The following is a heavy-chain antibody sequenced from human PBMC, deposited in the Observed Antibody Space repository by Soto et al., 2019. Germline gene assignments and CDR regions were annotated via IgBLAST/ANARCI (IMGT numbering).Heavy chain of an antibody. V-gene: IGHV1-18*01. CDR1: GYSFTTYG. CDR2: ISAYNGNT. CDR3: AREGPAPYYYYGMDV. J-gene: IGHJ6*02. Sequence: QVQLVQSGGEVKKPGASVKVSCKTSGYSFTTYGISWVRQAPGQGLEWMGWISAYNGNTNYAQKLQGRVTMTTDTSTSTAYMEVRSLRSDDTAVYYCAREGPAPYYYYGMDVWGQGSTVTVSS.